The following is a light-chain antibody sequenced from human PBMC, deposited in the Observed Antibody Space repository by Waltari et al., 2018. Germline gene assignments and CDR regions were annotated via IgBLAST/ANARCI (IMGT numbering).Light chain of an antibody. J-gene: IGKJ3*01. CDR2: LVS. CDR3: MQALQTPST. CDR1: QSLVESNGYTY. Sequence: DIVMTQSPLSLPVTPGEPASISCRSSQSLVESNGYTYLDWYLQKPGQSPQLLIYLVSNRASGVPDRLSGSGSGTDFTLKITRVEAEDVGVYYCMQALQTPSTFGPGTKVDIK. V-gene: IGKV2-28*01.